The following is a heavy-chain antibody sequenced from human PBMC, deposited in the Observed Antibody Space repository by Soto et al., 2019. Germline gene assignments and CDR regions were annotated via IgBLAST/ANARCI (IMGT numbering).Heavy chain of an antibody. CDR2: IYYSGST. CDR1: LGSISNSSYC. V-gene: IGHV4-39*01. D-gene: IGHD5-12*01. Sequence: SETLSLTWTVSLGSISNSSYCWGWIRQPPGKGLEWIGSIYYSGSTYYNPPLKSRVTISVDTSKNQFSLKLSSVTAADTAVYYCARHRRWLQFDDFDYWGQGTLVTVSS. CDR3: ARHRRWLQFDDFDY. J-gene: IGHJ4*02.